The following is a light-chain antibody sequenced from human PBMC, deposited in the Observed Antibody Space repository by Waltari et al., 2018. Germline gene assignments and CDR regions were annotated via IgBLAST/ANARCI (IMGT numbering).Light chain of an antibody. V-gene: IGKV3-20*01. J-gene: IGKJ4*01. Sequence: IVLTQSPDTLSLSPGERATLSCRASQRVGNNFLTWYQQKPGQAPRLLISGASKRATGFPDRFSGSGSGTDFTLTISRLEPEDFAVYYCQQYDGSVVTFGGGTKVEIK. CDR1: QRVGNNF. CDR2: GAS. CDR3: QQYDGSVVT.